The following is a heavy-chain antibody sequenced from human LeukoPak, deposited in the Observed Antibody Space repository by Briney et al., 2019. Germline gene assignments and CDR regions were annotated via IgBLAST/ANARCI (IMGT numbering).Heavy chain of an antibody. V-gene: IGHV1-2*02. D-gene: IGHD3-16*01. J-gene: IGHJ6*02. CDR3: ARGAYGLHDYYYYGMDV. Sequence: ASVKVYCKASGYTFTGYYMHWVRQAPGQGLEWMGWINPNSGGTNYAQKFQGRVTMTRDTSISTAYMELSRLRSEDTAVYYCARGAYGLHDYYYYGMDVWGQGTTVTVSS. CDR2: INPNSGGT. CDR1: GYTFTGYY.